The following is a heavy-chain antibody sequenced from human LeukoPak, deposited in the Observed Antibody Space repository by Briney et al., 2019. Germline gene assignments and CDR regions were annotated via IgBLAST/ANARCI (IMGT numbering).Heavy chain of an antibody. CDR3: VRGAIVAAAGGIDY. V-gene: IGHV3-7*01. CDR1: GFTFSSYW. J-gene: IGHJ4*02. D-gene: IGHD6-13*01. Sequence: GGSLRLSCAASGFTFSSYWMSWVRQAPGKGLEWVANIKQDGSEKYYVDSVKGRFTISRDNAKNSLYLQMNSLRAEDTAVYYCVRGAIVAAAGGIDYWGQGTLVTVSS. CDR2: IKQDGSEK.